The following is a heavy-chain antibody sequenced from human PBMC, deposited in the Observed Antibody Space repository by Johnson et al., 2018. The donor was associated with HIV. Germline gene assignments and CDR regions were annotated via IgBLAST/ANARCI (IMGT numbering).Heavy chain of an antibody. CDR1: GFTFSSYA. V-gene: IGHV3-30-3*01. CDR2: ISYDGSNK. Sequence: QVQLVESGGGVVQPGRSLRLSCAASGFTFSSYAMHWVRQAPGKGLAWVAVISYDGSNKYYADSVKGRFTISRDNSKNTLYLQMNSLRAEDTALYYCARGGLGYQNLHDAFDLWGQGTMVTVSS. J-gene: IGHJ3*01. D-gene: IGHD1-14*01. CDR3: ARGGLGYQNLHDAFDL.